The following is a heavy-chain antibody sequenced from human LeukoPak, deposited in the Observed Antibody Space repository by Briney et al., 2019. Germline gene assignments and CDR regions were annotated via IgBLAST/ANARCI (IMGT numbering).Heavy chain of an antibody. V-gene: IGHV4-34*01. CDR3: ARSQVKEGDGYNSRNPVDY. CDR2: INHSGST. CDR1: GGSFSGYY. D-gene: IGHD5-24*01. J-gene: IGHJ4*02. Sequence: TSETPSLTCAVYGGSFSGYYWSWIRQPPGKGLEWIGEINHSGSTNYNPSLKSRVTISVDTSKNQFSLKLSSVTAADTAVYYCARSQVKEGDGYNSRNPVDYWGQGTLVTVSS.